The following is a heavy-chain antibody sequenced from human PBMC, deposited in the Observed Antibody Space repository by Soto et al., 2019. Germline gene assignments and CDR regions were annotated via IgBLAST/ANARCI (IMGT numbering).Heavy chain of an antibody. CDR3: ARDGGRHSGGIDY. D-gene: IGHD1-26*01. CDR1: GGTFSSYS. V-gene: IGHV1-69*01. J-gene: IGHJ4*02. Sequence: QVQLVQSGAEVKKPGSSVKVSCKASGGTFSSYSINWVRQAPGQGLEWMGEIIPIFGTANYAQKFQGRVTITADESKITAYMELSSLRSEDTAVYYCARDGGRHSGGIDYWGQGTLVTVYS. CDR2: IIPIFGTA.